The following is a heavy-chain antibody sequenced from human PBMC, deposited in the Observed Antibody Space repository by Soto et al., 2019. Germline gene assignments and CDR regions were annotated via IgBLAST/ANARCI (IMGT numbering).Heavy chain of an antibody. CDR3: ARAANVGGSFSQVDWFDP. V-gene: IGHV4-59*01. CDR1: GGSISSYY. D-gene: IGHD2-15*01. CDR2: IYYSGST. Sequence: SETLSLTCTVSGGSISSYYWSWIRQPPGKGLEWIGYIYYSGSTNYNPSLKSRVTISVDTSKNQFSLKLSSVTAADTAVYYCARAANVGGSFSQVDWFDPWGQGTLVTVSS. J-gene: IGHJ5*02.